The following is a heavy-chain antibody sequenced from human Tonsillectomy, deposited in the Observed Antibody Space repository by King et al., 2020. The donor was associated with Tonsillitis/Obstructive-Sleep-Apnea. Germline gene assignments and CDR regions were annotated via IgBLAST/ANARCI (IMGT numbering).Heavy chain of an antibody. V-gene: IGHV3-21*01. CDR2: IISRSSYI. D-gene: IGHD4-11*01. CDR1: GFTFSRYS. CDR3: ARDKTTVSSFYYYYYMDV. Sequence: QLVQSGGGLVKPGGSLRLSCAASGFTFSRYSMNWVRQAPGKGLEWVSSIISRSSYIYYAASVKGRFTISHDNAKNSLYLQMNSLRAEDTAVYYCARDKTTVSSFYYYYYMDVWGKGTPVTVSS. J-gene: IGHJ6*03.